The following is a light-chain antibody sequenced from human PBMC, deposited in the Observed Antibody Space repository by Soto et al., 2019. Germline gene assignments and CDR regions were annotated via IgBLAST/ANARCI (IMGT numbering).Light chain of an antibody. V-gene: IGKV1-39*01. J-gene: IGKJ1*01. CDR1: QSISNY. Sequence: DIQMTQSPSSLSASVGDRVTITCRASQSISNYLNWYQQKSGKAPKLLIYDASSLQTGVPSRFSGSGSGTEFTLTITSLQPDDFATYYCQQYYSFWTFSPGTKVDIK. CDR3: QQYYSFWT. CDR2: DAS.